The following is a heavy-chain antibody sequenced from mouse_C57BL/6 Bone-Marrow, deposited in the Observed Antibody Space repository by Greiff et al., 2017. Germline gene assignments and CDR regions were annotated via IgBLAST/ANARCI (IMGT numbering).Heavy chain of an antibody. CDR2: IYPRSGNT. Sequence: VMLVESGAELARPGASVKLSCKASGYTFTSYGISWVKQRTGQGLEWIGEIYPRSGNTYYNEKFKGKATLTADKSSSTAYMELRSLTSEDSAVYFCAREGYVMDYWGQGTSVTVSS. CDR3: AREGYVMDY. D-gene: IGHD2-2*01. J-gene: IGHJ4*01. V-gene: IGHV1-81*01. CDR1: GYTFTSYG.